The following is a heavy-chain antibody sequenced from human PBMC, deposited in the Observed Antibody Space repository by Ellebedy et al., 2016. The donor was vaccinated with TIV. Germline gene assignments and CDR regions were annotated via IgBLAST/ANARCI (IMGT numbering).Heavy chain of an antibody. CDR3: AKSRGDIKHDYGMDV. CDR1: GFTFDDYA. D-gene: IGHD5-12*01. J-gene: IGHJ6*02. Sequence: GESLKISCAASGFTFDDYAMHWVRQAPGKGLEWVSSISSTSTYIYYADSVEGRFTISRDNSKKTLYLQMNSLRADDTAVYYCAKSRGDIKHDYGMDVWGQGTAVVVSS. V-gene: IGHV3-21*01. CDR2: ISSTSTYI.